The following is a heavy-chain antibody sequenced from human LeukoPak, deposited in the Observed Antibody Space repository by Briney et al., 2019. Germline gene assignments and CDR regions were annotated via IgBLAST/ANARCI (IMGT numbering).Heavy chain of an antibody. V-gene: IGHV4-59*08. J-gene: IGHJ2*01. CDR3: ARLKLGAYFDL. Sequence: SETLSLTCTASGGSTSSDYWSWIRQSPGKGLEWVGYVYNSGDTGKNPSLKSRVTILLDTSKNQCSLKLTSVSAADTAVYYCARLKLGAYFDLWGRGTLVTVSS. CDR2: VYNSGDT. D-gene: IGHD3-16*01. CDR1: GGSTSSDY.